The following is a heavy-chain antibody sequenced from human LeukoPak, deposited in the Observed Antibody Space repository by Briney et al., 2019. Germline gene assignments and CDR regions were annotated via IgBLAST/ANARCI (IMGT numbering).Heavy chain of an antibody. D-gene: IGHD6-13*01. CDR3: ARDRVAAAGIPYYFDY. CDR2: INHSGST. Sequence: SETLSLTCAVYGGSFSGYYWSWIRQPPGKGLEWIGEINHSGSTNYNPSLKSRVTISVDTSKNQFSLKLSSVTAADTAVYYCARDRVAAAGIPYYFDYWGQGTLVTVSS. V-gene: IGHV4-34*01. CDR1: GGSFSGYY. J-gene: IGHJ4*02.